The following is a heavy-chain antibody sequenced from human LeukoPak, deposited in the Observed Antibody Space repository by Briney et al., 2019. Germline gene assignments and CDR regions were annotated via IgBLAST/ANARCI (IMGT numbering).Heavy chain of an antibody. Sequence: ETLSLTCSVSGGSISTYYWSWIRQPPGKGLEWVSAISGSGGSTYYADSVKGRFTISRDNSKNTLYLQMNSLRAEDTAVYYCAKDAVAARPRYYFDYWGQGTLVTVSS. CDR1: GGSISTYY. CDR3: AKDAVAARPRYYFDY. CDR2: ISGSGGST. D-gene: IGHD6-6*01. J-gene: IGHJ4*02. V-gene: IGHV3-23*01.